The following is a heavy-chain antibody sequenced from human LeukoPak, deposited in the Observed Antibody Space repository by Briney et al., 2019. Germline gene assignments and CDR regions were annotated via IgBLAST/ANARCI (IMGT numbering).Heavy chain of an antibody. CDR2: INHSGST. CDR3: ARANYGDTSYYFDY. J-gene: IGHJ4*02. CDR1: GGSFSGYY. Sequence: SETLSLTCAVYGGSFSGYYWSWIRQPPGKGLEWIGEINHSGSTNYNPSLKSRVTISVDTSKNQFFLKLSSVTAADTAVYYCARANYGDTSYYFDYWGQGTLVTVSS. D-gene: IGHD4-17*01. V-gene: IGHV4-34*01.